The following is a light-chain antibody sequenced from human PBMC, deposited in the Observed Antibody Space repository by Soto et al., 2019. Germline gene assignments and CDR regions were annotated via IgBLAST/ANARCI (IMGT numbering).Light chain of an antibody. CDR1: QGISSY. CDR2: AAS. Sequence: DIQLTQSPSFLSASVGDRVTITCRASQGISSYLAWYQQKPGKAPKLLIYAASTLQSGVPSRFSGSGSGTEFTLTISSLQPDDFATYYCQQYNSYPWTFGQGTKVDNK. V-gene: IGKV1-9*01. CDR3: QQYNSYPWT. J-gene: IGKJ1*01.